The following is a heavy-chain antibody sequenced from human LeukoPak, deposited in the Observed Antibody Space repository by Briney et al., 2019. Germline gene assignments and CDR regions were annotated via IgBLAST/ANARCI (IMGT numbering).Heavy chain of an antibody. CDR1: GFTFSGSA. CDR3: ARTSAMVGSGSSEFDP. Sequence: GGSLRLSCAASGFTFSGSAMHWVRQASGKGLEWVGRIRSKANSYATAYAASVKGRFTISRDDSKNTAYLQMNSLKTEDTAVYYCARTSAMVGSGSSEFDPWGQGTLVTVSS. D-gene: IGHD3-10*01. J-gene: IGHJ5*02. V-gene: IGHV3-73*01. CDR2: IRSKANSYAT.